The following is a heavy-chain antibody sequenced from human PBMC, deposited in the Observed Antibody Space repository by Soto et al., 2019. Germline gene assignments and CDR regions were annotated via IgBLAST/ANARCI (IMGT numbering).Heavy chain of an antibody. D-gene: IGHD6-6*01. J-gene: IGHJ6*02. V-gene: IGHV4-4*02. CDR2: IYHSGST. Sequence: SETLSLTCAVSGGSISSSNWWSWVRQHPGNGLEWIGEIYHSGSTNYNPSLKSRVTIAVDKSKNQFSLKLSSVTAADTAVYYCAIEGDYSSSSSDYYGMDVWGQGTTVTVSS. CDR1: GGSISSSNW. CDR3: AIEGDYSSSSSDYYGMDV.